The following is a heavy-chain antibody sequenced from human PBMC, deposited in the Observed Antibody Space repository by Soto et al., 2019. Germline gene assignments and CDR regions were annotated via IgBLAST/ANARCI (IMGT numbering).Heavy chain of an antibody. J-gene: IGHJ6*03. CDR1: GFTFSSNW. CDR2: INSDGSST. V-gene: IGHV3-74*01. CDR3: ASLSYSYYYYFMDV. Sequence: GGSLRLSCAASGFTFSSNWMHWVRQAPGKGLVWVSRINSDGSSTNYADSVKGRFTISRDNAKNTLYLQMNSLRVEDTAVYYCASLSYSYYYYFMDVWGKGTTVTVSS.